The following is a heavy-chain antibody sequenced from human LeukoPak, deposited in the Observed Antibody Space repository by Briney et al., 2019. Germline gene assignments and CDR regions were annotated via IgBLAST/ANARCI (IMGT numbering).Heavy chain of an antibody. CDR2: IYYSGST. CDR1: GGSISSYY. J-gene: IGHJ3*02. D-gene: IGHD3-22*01. CDR3: ARSPWGYDSSGYGDAFDI. Sequence: SETLSLTCTVSGGSISSYYWSWIRQPPGKGLEWIGYIYYSGSTNYTPSLKSRVTISVDTSKNQFSLKLSSMTAADTAVYYCARSPWGYDSSGYGDAFDIWGQGTMVTVSS. V-gene: IGHV4-59*01.